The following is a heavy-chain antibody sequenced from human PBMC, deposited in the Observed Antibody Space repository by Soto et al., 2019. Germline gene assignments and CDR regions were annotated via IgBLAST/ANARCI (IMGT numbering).Heavy chain of an antibody. CDR2: IKPDGSEK. CDR3: ARPYTVAGSSYWCFDL. V-gene: IGHV3-7*01. CDR1: GFTFGPYW. D-gene: IGHD3-16*01. Sequence: EVQLEESGGGLVQPGGSLRLSCAASGFTFGPYWMTWVRQAPGKGLEWVAKIKPDGSEKYYVDSVKGRFTISRDNTKTSLYLQMNSLRAEDTAVYYCARPYTVAGSSYWCFDLWGRGTLVTVSS. J-gene: IGHJ2*01.